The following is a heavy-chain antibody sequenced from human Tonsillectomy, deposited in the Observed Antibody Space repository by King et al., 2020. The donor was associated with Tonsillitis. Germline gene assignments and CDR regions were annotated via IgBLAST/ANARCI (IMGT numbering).Heavy chain of an antibody. CDR3: AKREAFGRILTGYSPFQH. J-gene: IGHJ1*01. CDR2: LSGSGGGT. Sequence: VQLVESGGGLVQPGGSLRLSCAASGFTFSSYAMSWVRQAPGKGLEWVSTLSGSGGGTYYADSVKGRFTISRDNSKNTLYLQMNSLRAEDTAVYYCAKREAFGRILTGYSPFQHWGQGTLVTVSS. V-gene: IGHV3-23*04. CDR1: GFTFSSYA. D-gene: IGHD3-9*01.